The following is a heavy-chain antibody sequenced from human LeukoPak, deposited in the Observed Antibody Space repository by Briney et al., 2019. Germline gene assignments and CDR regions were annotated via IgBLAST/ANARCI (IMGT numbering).Heavy chain of an antibody. J-gene: IGHJ3*02. Sequence: EASVTVSFKASGGTFSNYVINWVGQAPGQGLEWMGGIIPIFATADYAQKFQGRVTITADESTSTAYMELSSLRSEDTAVYYCAVGVRGSGSYQIWGHAFDIWGQGTMVTVSS. V-gene: IGHV1-69*13. D-gene: IGHD3-10*01. CDR1: GGTFSNYV. CDR2: IIPIFATA. CDR3: AVGVRGSGSYQIWGHAFDI.